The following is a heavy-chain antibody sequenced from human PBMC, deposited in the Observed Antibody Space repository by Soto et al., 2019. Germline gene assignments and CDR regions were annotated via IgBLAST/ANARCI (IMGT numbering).Heavy chain of an antibody. D-gene: IGHD6-19*01. CDR3: ARDLRLAVAGTGLDS. CDR1: GFAFGSYA. V-gene: IGHV3-30-3*01. Sequence: GGSLRLSCAASGFAFGSYAMHWVRQAPGKGLEWVAFIFYDGSDIYYADSVKGRFTISRDNSKNTLFLQMNSLRVEDTATYYCARDLRLAVAGTGLDSWGQGTQVTVSS. CDR2: IFYDGSDI. J-gene: IGHJ4*02.